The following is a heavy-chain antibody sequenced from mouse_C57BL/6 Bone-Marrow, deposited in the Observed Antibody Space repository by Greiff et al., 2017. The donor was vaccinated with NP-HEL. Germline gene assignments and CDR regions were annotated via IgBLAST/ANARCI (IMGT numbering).Heavy chain of an antibody. D-gene: IGHD1-1*01. CDR3: VRHRYYGSSYWYFDV. CDR2: IRSKSNNYAT. CDR1: GFSFNTYA. V-gene: IGHV10-1*01. Sequence: DAGGGLVQPKGSLTLSCAASGFSFNTYAMNWVRQAPGKGLEWVARIRSKSNNYATYYADSVKDRFTISRDDSESMLYLQMNNLKTEDTAMYYCVRHRYYGSSYWYFDVWGTGTTVTVSS. J-gene: IGHJ1*03.